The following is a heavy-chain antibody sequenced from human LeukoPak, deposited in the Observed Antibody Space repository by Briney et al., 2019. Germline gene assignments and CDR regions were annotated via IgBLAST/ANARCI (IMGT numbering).Heavy chain of an antibody. V-gene: IGHV4-34*01. D-gene: IGHD6-19*01. CDR1: GGSFSGYY. Sequence: SETLSLTCAVYGGSFSGYYWSWIRQPPGKGLEWIGEINHSGSTIYNPSLKSRVTISLDTSKNQFSLNLSSVTAADTAVYYCASDLRSIAVAGNWFDPWGQGTLVTVSS. CDR3: ASDLRSIAVAGNWFDP. CDR2: INHSGST. J-gene: IGHJ5*02.